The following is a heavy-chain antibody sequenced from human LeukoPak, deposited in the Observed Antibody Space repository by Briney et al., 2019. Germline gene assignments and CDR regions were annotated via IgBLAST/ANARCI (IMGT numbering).Heavy chain of an antibody. CDR2: FSAYSGNT. J-gene: IGHJ4*02. CDR3: ARVIADYYGDYDSRSWSLDY. CDR1: GYTFTSYG. V-gene: IGHV1-18*01. D-gene: IGHD4-17*01. Sequence: GASVELSFYASGYTFTSYGISWVRQAPGQGVGLMVWFSAYSGNTNYAQKLQGRVTMTTATSTSKAYMELRSLRSDDTAVYYCARVIADYYGDYDSRSWSLDYWGQGNLVTVSS.